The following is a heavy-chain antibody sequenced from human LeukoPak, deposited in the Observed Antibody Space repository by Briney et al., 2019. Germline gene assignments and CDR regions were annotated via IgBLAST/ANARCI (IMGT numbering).Heavy chain of an antibody. CDR2: ISSSSSYI. J-gene: IGHJ3*02. CDR1: GFTFSSYS. V-gene: IGHV3-21*01. D-gene: IGHD3-3*01. Sequence: GGSLRLSCAASGFTFSSYSMNWVRQAPGKGLEWVSSISSSSSYIYYADSVKGRFTISRDNAKNSLYLQMNSLRAEDTAVYYCARDKNTIFGVVIGDAFDIWGQGTMVTVSS. CDR3: ARDKNTIFGVVIGDAFDI.